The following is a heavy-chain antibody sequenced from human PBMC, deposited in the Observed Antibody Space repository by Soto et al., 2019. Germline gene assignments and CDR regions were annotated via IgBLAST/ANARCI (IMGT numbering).Heavy chain of an antibody. D-gene: IGHD4-17*01. CDR2: ISSSGSTI. V-gene: IGHV3-48*03. CDR1: GFTFSSYE. CDR3: ARNPGTTVDP. J-gene: IGHJ5*02. Sequence: GGSLRLSCAASGFTFSSYEMNWVRQAPGKGLEWVSYISSSGSTIYYADSVKGRFTISRDNAKNSLYLQMNSLRAEDTAVYYCARNPGTTVDPWGQGTLVTVSS.